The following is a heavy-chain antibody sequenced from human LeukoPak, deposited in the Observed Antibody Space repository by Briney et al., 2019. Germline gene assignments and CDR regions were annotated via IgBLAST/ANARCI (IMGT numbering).Heavy chain of an antibody. CDR3: ARDPTSGSYFQYYFDY. V-gene: IGHV3-30-3*01. D-gene: IGHD1-26*01. CDR2: ISYDGSNK. CDR1: GFTFSSYA. J-gene: IGHJ4*02. Sequence: GGSLRLSCAASGFTFSSYAMHWVRQAPGKGLEWVAVISYDGSNKYYADSVKGRFTISRDNSKNTLYLQMNSLRAEDTAVYYCARDPTSGSYFQYYFDYWGQGTLVTVSS.